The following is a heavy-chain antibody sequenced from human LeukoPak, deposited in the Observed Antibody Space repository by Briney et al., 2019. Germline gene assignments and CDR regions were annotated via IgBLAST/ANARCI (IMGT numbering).Heavy chain of an antibody. CDR1: GGSISSGDYY. Sequence: SETLSLTCTVSGGSISSGDYYWSWIRQHPGKGLEWIGYIYYSGSTYYNPSLKSRVTISVDTSKNQFSLKLSSVTAADTAVYYCARGGSYLAFDYWGQGTLVTVSS. D-gene: IGHD3-16*02. V-gene: IGHV4-31*03. J-gene: IGHJ4*02. CDR3: ARGGSYLAFDY. CDR2: IYYSGST.